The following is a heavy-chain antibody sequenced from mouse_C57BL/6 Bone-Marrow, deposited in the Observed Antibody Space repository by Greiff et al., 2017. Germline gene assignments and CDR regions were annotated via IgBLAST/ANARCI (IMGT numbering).Heavy chain of an antibody. CDR3: ARSLSYYYGSSPYAMDY. J-gene: IGHJ4*01. Sequence: LQLQQSGAELVMPGASVKLSCKASGYTFTSYWMHWVKQRPGQGLEWIGEIDPSDSYTNYNQKFKGKSTLTVDKSSSTAYMQLSSLTSEDSAVYYCARSLSYYYGSSPYAMDYWGQGTSVTVSS. CDR1: GYTFTSYW. D-gene: IGHD1-1*01. V-gene: IGHV1-69*01. CDR2: IDPSDSYT.